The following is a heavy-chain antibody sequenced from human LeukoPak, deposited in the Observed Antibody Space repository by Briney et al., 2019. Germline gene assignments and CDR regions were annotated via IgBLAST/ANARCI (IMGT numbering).Heavy chain of an antibody. D-gene: IGHD3-10*01. CDR1: GFTFSSYS. CDR2: ISSSSSYI. J-gene: IGHJ6*04. Sequence: PGGSLRLSCAASGFTFSSYSMNWVRQAPGKGLEWVSSISSSSSYIYYADSVKGRFTISRDNAKNSLYLQMNSLRAEDTAVYYCALLPYYGSVRYYTAAAYYGMDVWGKGTTVTVSS. CDR3: ALLPYYGSVRYYTAAAYYGMDV. V-gene: IGHV3-21*01.